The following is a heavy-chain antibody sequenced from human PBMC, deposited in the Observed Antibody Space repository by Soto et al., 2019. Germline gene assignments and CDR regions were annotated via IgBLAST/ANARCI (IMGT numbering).Heavy chain of an antibody. CDR2: IYYSGST. CDR3: ARYQMTTVTTSPPGMDV. V-gene: IGHV4-30-4*01. Sequence: QVQLQESGPGLVKPSQTLSLTCTVSGGSISSGDYYWSWIRQPPGKGLEWIGYIYYSGSTYYNPSLKSRVTISVDTSKNQFSLKLSSVTAADTAVYYCARYQMTTVTTSPPGMDVWGQGTTVTVSS. J-gene: IGHJ6*02. D-gene: IGHD4-17*01. CDR1: GGSISSGDYY.